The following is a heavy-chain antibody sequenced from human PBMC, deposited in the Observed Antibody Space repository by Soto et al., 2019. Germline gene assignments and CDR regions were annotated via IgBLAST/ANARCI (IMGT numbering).Heavy chain of an antibody. Sequence: PGGTLRLSCAVSRFTLGRYSMYWARQAPGKGLERVSYISSSSSTIYYADSVKGRFTISRDNAKNSLYLQMNSLRAEDTAVYYSARGFDPWGQGTLVPVSS. CDR1: RFTLGRYS. J-gene: IGHJ5*02. CDR2: ISSSSSTI. CDR3: ARGFDP. V-gene: IGHV3-48*01.